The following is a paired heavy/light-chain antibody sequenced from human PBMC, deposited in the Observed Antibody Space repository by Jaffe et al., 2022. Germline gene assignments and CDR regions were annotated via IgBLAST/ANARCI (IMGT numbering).Heavy chain of an antibody. CDR1: GFTFSDSA. V-gene: IGHV3-73*02. Sequence: EVQLVESGGGLVQPGGSLKLSCAASGFTFSDSAMHWVRQASGKGLEWVGRIRSKANSYATIYAASVNGRFTISRDDSKNTAYLQMNSLKTEDTAVYYCTRRGGDGYNPALAFDIWGQGTMVTVSS. CDR3: TRRGGDGYNPALAFDI. J-gene: IGHJ3*02. CDR2: IRSKANSYAT. D-gene: IGHD5-12*01.
Light chain of an antibody. CDR3: QKYNSAPLT. CDR1: QGISNY. V-gene: IGKV1-27*01. J-gene: IGKJ3*01. CDR2: AAS. Sequence: DIQMTQSPSSLSASVGDRVTITCRASQGISNYLAWYQQKPGKVPHLLIYAASTLQSGVPSRFSGSGSGTDFTLTISSLQPEDVATYYCQKYNSAPLTFGPGTKVDIK.